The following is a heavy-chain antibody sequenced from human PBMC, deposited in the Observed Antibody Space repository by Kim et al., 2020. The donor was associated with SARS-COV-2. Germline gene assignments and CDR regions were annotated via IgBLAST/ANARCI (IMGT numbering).Heavy chain of an antibody. CDR2: IYYSGST. J-gene: IGHJ5*02. D-gene: IGHD3-22*01. Sequence: SETLSLTCTVSGGSISSGGYYWSWIRQHPGKGLEWIGYIYYSGSTYYNPSLKSRVTISVDTSKNQFSLKLSSVTAADTAVYYCAREGLVVERNWFDPWGQGTLVTVSS. CDR1: GGSISSGGYY. V-gene: IGHV4-31*03. CDR3: AREGLVVERNWFDP.